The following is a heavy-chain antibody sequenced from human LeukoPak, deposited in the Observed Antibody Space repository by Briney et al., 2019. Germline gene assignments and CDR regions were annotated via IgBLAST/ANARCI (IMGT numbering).Heavy chain of an antibody. J-gene: IGHJ4*02. CDR2: ISGSGGST. D-gene: IGHD1-26*01. V-gene: IGHV3-23*01. CDR3: AKDILYSGSYYADY. Sequence: PGGSLRLSCAASGFTFSSYAMSWVRQAPGKGLEWVSAISGSGGSTYYADSVKGRFTISRDNSKNTLYLQMNSLRAEDAAVYYCAKDILYSGSYYADYWGQGTLVTVSS. CDR1: GFTFSSYA.